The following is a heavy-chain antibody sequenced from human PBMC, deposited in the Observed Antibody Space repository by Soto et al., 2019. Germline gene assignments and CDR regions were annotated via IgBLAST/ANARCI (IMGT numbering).Heavy chain of an antibody. CDR3: ARVQVDFWSGYLYGGRRGMDV. Sequence: ASVKVSCKASGGTFSSYAISWVRRAPGQGLEWMGGIIPIFGTANYAQKFQGRVTITADESTSTAYMELSSLRSEDTAVYYCARVQVDFWSGYLYGGRRGMDVWGQGTTVTVSS. CDR1: GGTFSSYA. CDR2: IIPIFGTA. D-gene: IGHD3-3*01. V-gene: IGHV1-69*13. J-gene: IGHJ6*02.